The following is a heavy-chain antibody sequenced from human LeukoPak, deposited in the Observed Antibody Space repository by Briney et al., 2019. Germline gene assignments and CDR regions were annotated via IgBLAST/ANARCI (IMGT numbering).Heavy chain of an antibody. Sequence: ASETLSLTCSVSGGSISSYYWSWIRQPPGKGLEWIGYIHYSGSTNYNPSLKSRVTISVDTSKNQFSLKLSSVTAADTAVYYCASQNYYYYMDVWGKGTTVTISS. CDR2: IHYSGST. CDR3: ASQNYYYYMDV. J-gene: IGHJ6*03. V-gene: IGHV4-59*01. CDR1: GGSISSYY.